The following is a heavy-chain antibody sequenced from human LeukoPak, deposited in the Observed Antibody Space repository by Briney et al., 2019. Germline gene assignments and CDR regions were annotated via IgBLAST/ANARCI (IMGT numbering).Heavy chain of an antibody. V-gene: IGHV1-2*02. J-gene: IGHJ4*02. CDR3: VREGRGPQTDY. D-gene: IGHD3-10*01. CDR2: IHPNRGGT. Sequence: ASVKVSCKASGGTFSSYAISWVRQAPGQGLEWVGWIHPNRGGTKYAQSFQGRVTMTRDTPISTAYMEVSRLRSDDTAVYYCVREGRGPQTDYWGQGALVTVSS. CDR1: GGTFSSYA.